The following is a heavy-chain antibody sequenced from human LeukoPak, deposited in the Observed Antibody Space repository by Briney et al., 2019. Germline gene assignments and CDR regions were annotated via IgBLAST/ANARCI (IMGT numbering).Heavy chain of an antibody. CDR2: IYYGGST. Sequence: SETLSLTCTVSGGSISSGGYYWSWIRQHPGKGLEWIGYIYYGGSTYYNPSLKSRVTISVDTSKNQFSLKLSSVTAADTAVYYCARATYYDILTPSNWFDPWGQGTLVTVSS. CDR1: GGSISSGGYY. CDR3: ARATYYDILTPSNWFDP. J-gene: IGHJ5*02. D-gene: IGHD3-9*01. V-gene: IGHV4-31*03.